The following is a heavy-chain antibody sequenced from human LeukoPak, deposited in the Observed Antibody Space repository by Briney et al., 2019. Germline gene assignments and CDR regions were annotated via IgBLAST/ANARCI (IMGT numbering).Heavy chain of an antibody. Sequence: SETLSLTCAVYGGSLSGYYWSWIRQPPGKGLEWIGEINHSGSTNYNPSLKSRVTISVDTSKNQFSLKLSSVTAADTAVYYCARGIFSGWYKKVSWFDPWGQGTLVTVSS. V-gene: IGHV4-34*01. D-gene: IGHD6-19*01. J-gene: IGHJ5*02. CDR1: GGSLSGYY. CDR3: ARGIFSGWYKKVSWFDP. CDR2: INHSGST.